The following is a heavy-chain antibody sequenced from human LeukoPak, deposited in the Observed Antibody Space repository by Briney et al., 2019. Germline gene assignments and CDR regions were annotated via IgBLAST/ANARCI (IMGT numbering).Heavy chain of an antibody. D-gene: IGHD6-19*01. CDR3: ARRMAVAGTTLGFDY. V-gene: IGHV1-46*01. Sequence: GASVPVSCKSSGYTFTSYYMHWVRQAPGQELEGMGLINPSGGSTSYAQKFQGRVTMTRVTCTSTVYMELSSVRSEDTAVYYCARRMAVAGTTLGFDYWGQGTLVTVSS. J-gene: IGHJ4*02. CDR1: GYTFTSYY. CDR2: INPSGGST.